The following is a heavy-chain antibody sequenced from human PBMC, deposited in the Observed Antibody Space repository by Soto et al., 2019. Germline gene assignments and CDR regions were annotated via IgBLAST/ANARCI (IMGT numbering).Heavy chain of an antibody. Sequence: EVQLVESGGGLVQPGRSLRLSCAASGFTFDDYAMHWVRRVPGKGLEWVSSISWNSNIIGYADSVKGRVTISRDNAKNSLYLQMNSLRTEDTALYYCAKGGPDGFCSGGRCYFDYWGQGTLVTVSS. D-gene: IGHD2-15*01. J-gene: IGHJ4*02. CDR2: ISWNSNII. V-gene: IGHV3-9*01. CDR1: GFTFDDYA. CDR3: AKGGPDGFCSGGRCYFDY.